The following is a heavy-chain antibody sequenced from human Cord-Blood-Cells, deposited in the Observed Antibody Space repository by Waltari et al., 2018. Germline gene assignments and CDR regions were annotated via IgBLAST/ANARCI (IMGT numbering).Heavy chain of an antibody. Sequence: QVQLVPSGAEVKKPGASVKVSCTASGYTFTGYYMHWVRQAPGQGLEWMGWINPNSGGTNYAKKFQGRVTMTRDTSISTAYMELSRLRSDDTAVYYCARRYSGSYRYWGQGTLVTVSS. CDR2: INPNSGGT. CDR1: GYTFTGYY. CDR3: ARRYSGSYRY. D-gene: IGHD1-26*01. V-gene: IGHV1-2*02. J-gene: IGHJ4*02.